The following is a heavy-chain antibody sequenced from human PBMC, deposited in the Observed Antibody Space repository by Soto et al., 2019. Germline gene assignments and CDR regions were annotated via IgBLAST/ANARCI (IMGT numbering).Heavy chain of an antibody. J-gene: IGHJ3*02. V-gene: IGHV4-39*01. CDR3: AKRHGHSPYHDAFDI. Sequence: PSETLSLTCIVSSDSLTITSHYWGWVRQPPGKGLEWIGNVYYSGSLYFNPSLKGRATISLDTSKNQLSLTLTSVTAADTAVYYCAKRHGHSPYHDAFDIWGRGTVVTVSS. CDR1: SDSLTITSHY. CDR2: VYYSGSL. D-gene: IGHD3-3*02.